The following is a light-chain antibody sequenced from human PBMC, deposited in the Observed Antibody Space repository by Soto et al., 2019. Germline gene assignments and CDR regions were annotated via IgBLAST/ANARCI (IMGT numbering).Light chain of an antibody. CDR2: GAS. CDR1: QSVRSSY. Sequence: EIVLTQSPGTLSLSPGERATLSCRASQSVRSSYLAWYQQKPGQAPRLLIYGASSRATGIPDRFIGSGSGTDFTLIISRLEPEDFAVYYCQQYGSSRGFTFGPGTKVDIK. V-gene: IGKV3-20*01. J-gene: IGKJ3*01. CDR3: QQYGSSRGFT.